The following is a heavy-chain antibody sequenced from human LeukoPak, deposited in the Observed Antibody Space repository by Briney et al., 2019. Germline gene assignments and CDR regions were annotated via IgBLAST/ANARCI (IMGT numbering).Heavy chain of an antibody. D-gene: IGHD5-18*01. V-gene: IGHV1-69*05. Sequence: SVKVSCKASGGTFSSYAISWVRQAPGQGLEWMGGIIPIFGTANYAQKFQGRVTITTDESTSTAYMELSSLRSEHTAVYYCARGGDTAMVRWYFDYWGQGTLVTVSS. J-gene: IGHJ4*02. CDR1: GGTFSSYA. CDR3: ARGGDTAMVRWYFDY. CDR2: IIPIFGTA.